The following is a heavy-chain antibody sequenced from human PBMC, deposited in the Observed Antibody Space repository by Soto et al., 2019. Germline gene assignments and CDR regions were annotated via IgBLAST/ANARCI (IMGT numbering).Heavy chain of an antibody. D-gene: IGHD6-13*01. CDR3: ARQYSSMLDQ. Sequence: QVQLVESGGGLVKSGGSLRLACAASGFTFRNHYMTWIRQAPGKGLERVSYISDSGSDIYYADSVKGRFTISRDNANNSLYLQMNSLRADDTALYYCARQYSSMLDQWGQGTLVTVSP. CDR2: ISDSGSDI. J-gene: IGHJ4*02. V-gene: IGHV3-11*01. CDR1: GFTFRNHY.